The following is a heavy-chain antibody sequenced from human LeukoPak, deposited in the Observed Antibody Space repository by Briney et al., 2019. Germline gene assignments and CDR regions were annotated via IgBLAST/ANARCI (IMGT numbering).Heavy chain of an antibody. V-gene: IGHV4-59*01. CDR3: AGYSGSLSSIDY. CDR1: SGSISNYY. J-gene: IGHJ4*02. Sequence: SETLSLTCTVSSGSISNYYWSWIRQPPGKGLEWIGYMYYSGSTHYNPSLKSRVTISVDTSKNQFSLKLSSVTAADTAVYYRAGYSGSLSSIDYWGQGTLVTVSS. CDR2: MYYSGST. D-gene: IGHD1-26*01.